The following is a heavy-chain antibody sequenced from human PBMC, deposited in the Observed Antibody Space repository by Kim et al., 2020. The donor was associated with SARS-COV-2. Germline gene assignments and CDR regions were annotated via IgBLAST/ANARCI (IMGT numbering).Heavy chain of an antibody. J-gene: IGHJ4*02. D-gene: IGHD3-10*01. CDR1: GGSISSSSYY. CDR3: ARQRMYYYGSGSLDY. Sequence: SETLSLTCTVSGGSISSSSYYWGWIRQPPGKGLEWIGRIYDSESTYYNPSLKSRFTISVDTSKNQLSLKLSSVTAADTAVYYCARQRMYYYGSGSLDYWGQGTPVTVSS. V-gene: IGHV4-39*01. CDR2: IYDSEST.